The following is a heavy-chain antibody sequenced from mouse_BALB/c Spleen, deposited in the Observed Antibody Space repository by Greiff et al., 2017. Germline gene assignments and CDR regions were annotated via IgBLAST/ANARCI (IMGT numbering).Heavy chain of an antibody. CDR2: ISSGGSYT. CDR1: GFTFSSYA. CDR3: ARQHDGYYTWFAY. J-gene: IGHJ3*01. V-gene: IGHV5-9-3*01. D-gene: IGHD2-3*01. Sequence: EVMLVESGGGLVKPGGSLKLSCAASGFTFSSYAMSWVRQTPEKRLEWVATISSGGSYTYYPDSVKGRFTISRDNAKNTLYLQMSSLRSEDTAMYYCARQHDGYYTWFAYWGQGTLVTVSA.